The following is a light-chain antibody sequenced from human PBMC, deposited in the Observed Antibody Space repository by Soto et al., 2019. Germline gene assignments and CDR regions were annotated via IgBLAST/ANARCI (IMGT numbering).Light chain of an antibody. J-gene: IGKJ4*01. CDR3: QQRSSWPLT. CDR2: DAS. V-gene: IGKV3-11*01. Sequence: TQSPATLSLSPGERATLSCRASQSVSTFLAWYQQKPGQAPRLLIYDASKRVTGIPARFSGSGSGTDLTLTISSLEPEDFAVYYCQQRSSWPLTFGGGTKVDIK. CDR1: QSVSTF.